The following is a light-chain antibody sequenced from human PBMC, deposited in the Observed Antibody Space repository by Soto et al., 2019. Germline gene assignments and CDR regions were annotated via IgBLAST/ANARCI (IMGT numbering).Light chain of an antibody. CDR3: QQGTSFPLT. CDR1: HHVSNC. CDR2: TTS. Sequence: DIQMTQSPSSVSASVGDTVVISCRASHHVSNCLAWYQQKPEKAPKLLIYTTSTLHSGVPSRFSGRGSGPHFALTISSLQPEDFATSYCQQGTSFPLTFGGGTKVEVK. J-gene: IGKJ4*01. V-gene: IGKV1-12*01.